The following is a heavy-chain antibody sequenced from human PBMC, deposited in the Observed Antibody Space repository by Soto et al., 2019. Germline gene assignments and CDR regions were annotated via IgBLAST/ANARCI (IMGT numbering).Heavy chain of an antibody. V-gene: IGHV3-33*01. CDR3: ARGGEECSIYGMDV. D-gene: IGHD3-10*01. J-gene: IGHJ6*02. Sequence: QVQLVESGGGVVQPGRSLRLSCAASGFTFSSYGMHWVRQAPGKGLEWVAVIWYDGSNKYYADSVEGRFTISRDNSENTLYLQMNSVRAEDTAVYYCARGGEECSIYGMDVWSLGFTVTVSS. CDR2: IWYDGSNK. CDR1: GFTFSSYG.